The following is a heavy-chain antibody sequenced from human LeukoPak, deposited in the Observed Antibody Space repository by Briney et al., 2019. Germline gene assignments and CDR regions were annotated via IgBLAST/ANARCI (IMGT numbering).Heavy chain of an antibody. V-gene: IGHV1-46*01. D-gene: IGHD2-2*01. CDR1: GYTFTSYY. J-gene: IGHJ5*02. CDR2: INPSGGST. Sequence: ASVKVSCKASGYTFTSYYMHWVRQAPGQGLEWMGIINPSGGSTSYTQKFQGRVTMTRDTSTSTVYMELSSLRSEDTAVYYCARSGPGAITIVVVPAAVPRYNWFDPWGQGTLVT. CDR3: ARSGPGAITIVVVPAAVPRYNWFDP.